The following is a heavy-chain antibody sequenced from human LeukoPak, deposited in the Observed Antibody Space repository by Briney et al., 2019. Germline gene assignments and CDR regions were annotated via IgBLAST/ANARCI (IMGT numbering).Heavy chain of an antibody. V-gene: IGHV1-2*02. J-gene: IGHJ4*02. CDR3: VRGPYGDYYFDY. CDR1: GYTFTGYY. D-gene: IGHD4-17*01. Sequence: ASVKVSCKASGYTFTGYYMHWVRQAPGQGLEWMGWINPNSGGTSYAQKFQGRVTMTRDTSTSTVYMELSSLRSGDTAVYYCVRGPYGDYYFDYWGQGTLVTVSS. CDR2: INPNSGGT.